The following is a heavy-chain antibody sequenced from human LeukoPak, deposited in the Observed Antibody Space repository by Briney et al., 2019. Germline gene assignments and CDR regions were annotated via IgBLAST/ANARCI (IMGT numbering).Heavy chain of an antibody. V-gene: IGHV4-39*01. CDR1: GGSVSSHY. CDR2: IHYTGNT. CDR3: ARSGSNFLVNY. J-gene: IGHJ4*02. D-gene: IGHD3-9*01. Sequence: SETLSLTCSVSGGSVSSHYWGWIRQPTGKGLECIGTIHYTGNTYYNPSLKSRVTISVDTSRNQFSLKLNSVTAADTAIYYCARSGSNFLVNYWGQGTLVTVSS.